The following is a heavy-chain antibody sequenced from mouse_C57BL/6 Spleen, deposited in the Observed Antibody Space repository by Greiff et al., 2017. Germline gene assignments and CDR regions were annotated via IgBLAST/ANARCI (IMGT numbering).Heavy chain of an antibody. Sequence: DVQLQESGGGLVKPGGSLKLSCAASGFTFSSYAMSWVRQTPEKRLEWVATISDGGSYTYYPDNVKGRFTISRDNAKNNLYLQMSHLKSEDTAMYYCARDTSYDYDPSYAMDYWGQGTSVTVSS. V-gene: IGHV5-4*01. CDR1: GFTFSSYA. D-gene: IGHD2-4*01. CDR2: ISDGGSYT. CDR3: ARDTSYDYDPSYAMDY. J-gene: IGHJ4*01.